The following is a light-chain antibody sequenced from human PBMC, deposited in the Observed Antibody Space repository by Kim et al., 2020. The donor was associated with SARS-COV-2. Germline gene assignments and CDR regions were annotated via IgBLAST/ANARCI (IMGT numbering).Light chain of an antibody. V-gene: IGLV2-14*03. CDR2: DVS. J-gene: IGLJ1*01. CDR3: SSYTSSSDNYV. Sequence: QSALTQPASVSGSPGQPITISCTGTSSDVGGYNFVSWYQQHPGKVPKLMIYDVSNRPSGVSSRFSGSKSGNTASLTISGLQAEDEADYYCSSYTSSSDNYVFGNGTKVTDL. CDR1: SSDVGGYNF.